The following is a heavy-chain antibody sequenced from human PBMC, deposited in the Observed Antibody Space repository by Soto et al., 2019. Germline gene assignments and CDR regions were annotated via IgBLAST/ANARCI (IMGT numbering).Heavy chain of an antibody. V-gene: IGHV3-64D*08. CDR1: GFTFSSYA. CDR2: ISSNGGST. J-gene: IGHJ6*02. Sequence: HPGGSLRLSCSASGFTFSSYAMHWVRQAPGKGLEYVSAISSNGGSTYYADSVKGRFTISRDNSKNTLYLQMSSLRAEDTAVYYCQGVATTTVLYYYYGMDVWGQGTTVTVSS. D-gene: IGHD5-12*01. CDR3: QGVATTTVLYYYYGMDV.